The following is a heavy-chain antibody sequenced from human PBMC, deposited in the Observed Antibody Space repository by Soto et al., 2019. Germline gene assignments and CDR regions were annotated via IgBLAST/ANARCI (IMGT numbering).Heavy chain of an antibody. D-gene: IGHD3-10*02. J-gene: IGHJ4*02. CDR1: GGSINSGGYY. CDR2: IYYSGST. V-gene: IGHV4-31*03. CDR3: ARVETIVRIITAFDY. Sequence: SAETLSLTCTVSGGSINSGGYYWIWIRQRPGKGLVWIGYIYYSGSTYYDPSLRSRVAISIDTSKNQFSLKLSSVTAADTAVYYSARVETIVRIITAFDYWGQGTRGTV.